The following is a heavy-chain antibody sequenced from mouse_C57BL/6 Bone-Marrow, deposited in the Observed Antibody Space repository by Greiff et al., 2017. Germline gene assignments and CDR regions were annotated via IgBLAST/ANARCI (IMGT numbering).Heavy chain of an antibody. CDR1: GYTFTSYW. CDR3: ARSRLLRFAY. Sequence: QVQLQQPGAELVKPGASVKLSCKASGYTFTSYWMHWVKQRPGQGLEWIGMIHPNSGSTNYNEKFKSKATLTVDKSSSTAYMRLSSLTSEDSAVYYCARSRLLRFAYWGQGTLVTVSA. CDR2: IHPNSGST. D-gene: IGHD1-1*01. J-gene: IGHJ3*01. V-gene: IGHV1-64*01.